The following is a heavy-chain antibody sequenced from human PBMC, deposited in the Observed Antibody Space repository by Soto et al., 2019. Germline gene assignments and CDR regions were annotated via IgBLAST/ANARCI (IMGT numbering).Heavy chain of an antibody. CDR2: IYYSGST. J-gene: IGHJ6*02. CDR3: ASGLLDILTGYDYYYGMDV. V-gene: IGHV4-30-4*01. Sequence: PSETLCLTCTVSGGSISSGDYYWSWIRQPPGKGLEWIGYIYYSGSTYYKPSLKSRVTISVDTSKNQFSLKLSSVTAADTAVYYCASGLLDILTGYDYYYGMDVWGQGTTVTVSS. CDR1: GGSISSGDYY. D-gene: IGHD3-9*01.